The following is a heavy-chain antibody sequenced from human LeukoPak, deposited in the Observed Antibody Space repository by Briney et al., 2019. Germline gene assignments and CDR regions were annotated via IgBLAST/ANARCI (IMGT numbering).Heavy chain of an antibody. V-gene: IGHV3-23*01. J-gene: IGHJ4*02. D-gene: IGHD5-12*01. Sequence: GGSLRLSCAASGFTFNSYAMSWVRQAPAKGLEWVSGITNSGGNTYYADSVKGRFTISRDNSKSTLYLQMNSLRAEDTAVFYCAKGGQTDRFDYWGQGALVTVSS. CDR3: AKGGQTDRFDY. CDR1: GFTFNSYA. CDR2: ITNSGGNT.